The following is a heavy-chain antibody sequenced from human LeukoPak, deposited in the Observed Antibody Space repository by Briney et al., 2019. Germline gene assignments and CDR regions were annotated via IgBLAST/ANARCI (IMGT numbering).Heavy chain of an antibody. Sequence: LGASVKVSCTASGYTFTGYYMHWVRQAPARGLEWMGWINPNRGATTYAQNFQVGVTMTRERPISTASRDLSRLTSGDRAGYYVSRSRVGATGFDYWGQGTLVTVSS. CDR2: INPNRGAT. CDR1: GYTFTGYY. J-gene: IGHJ4*02. CDR3: SRSRVGATGFDY. D-gene: IGHD1-26*01. V-gene: IGHV1-2*03.